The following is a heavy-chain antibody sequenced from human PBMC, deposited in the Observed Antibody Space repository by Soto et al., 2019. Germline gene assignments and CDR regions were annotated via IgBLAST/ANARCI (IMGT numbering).Heavy chain of an antibody. D-gene: IGHD6-6*01. Sequence: GGSLRLSCAASGFTFSSYGMHWVRQAPGKGLEWVAVIWYDGSNKYYADSVKGRFTISRDNSKNTLYLQMNSLRAEDTAVYYCARGLPSAPTSLYYWGQGTLVTVSS. CDR1: GFTFSSYG. V-gene: IGHV3-33*01. J-gene: IGHJ4*02. CDR3: ARGLPSAPTSLYY. CDR2: IWYDGSNK.